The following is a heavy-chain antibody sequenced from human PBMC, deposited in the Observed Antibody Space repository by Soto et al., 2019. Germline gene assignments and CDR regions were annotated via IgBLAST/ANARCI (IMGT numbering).Heavy chain of an antibody. V-gene: IGHV3-7*01. CDR2: IHQDGGDK. CDR3: ASAVELDAFDAFDV. D-gene: IGHD1-7*01. CDR1: GFTFSRYW. Sequence: EVRVVESGGGLVQPGGSLRLSCVGSGFTFSRYWMSWVRQAPGKGLEWVANIHQDGGDKFYVDSVKGRFTISRDNAKSSMYLQMNSLRAEDTAVYYCASAVELDAFDAFDVWGQGTMVTVSS. J-gene: IGHJ3*01.